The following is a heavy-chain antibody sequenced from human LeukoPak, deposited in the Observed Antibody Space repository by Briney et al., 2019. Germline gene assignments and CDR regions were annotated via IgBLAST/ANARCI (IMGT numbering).Heavy chain of an antibody. D-gene: IGHD4-11*01. V-gene: IGHV3-21*01. J-gene: IGHJ5*02. CDR1: GFTFSSYS. CDR2: ISSSSSYI. Sequence: GGSLRLSCAASGFTFSSYSMNWVRQAPGKGLEWISSISSSSSYIYYADSVKGRFTISRDNAKNSLYLQMNSLRAEDTAVYYCARDPVPYSNYGGSWFDPWGQGTPVTVSS. CDR3: ARDPVPYSNYGGSWFDP.